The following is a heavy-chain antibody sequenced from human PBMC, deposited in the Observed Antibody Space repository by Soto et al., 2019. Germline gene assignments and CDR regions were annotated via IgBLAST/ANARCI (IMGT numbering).Heavy chain of an antibody. D-gene: IGHD4-4*01. V-gene: IGHV1-69*12. J-gene: IGHJ6*02. CDR3: ARGGTTVTNYYHYGMDV. Sequence: QVQLVQSGAAVKKPGSSVKVSCKASGGTFSSYAISWVRQAPGQGLEWMGGIIPIFGTANYAQKFQGRVTITADESTSTAYMELSSLSSEDTAVYYCARGGTTVTNYYHYGMDVWGQGTTVTVSS. CDR2: IIPIFGTA. CDR1: GGTFSSYA.